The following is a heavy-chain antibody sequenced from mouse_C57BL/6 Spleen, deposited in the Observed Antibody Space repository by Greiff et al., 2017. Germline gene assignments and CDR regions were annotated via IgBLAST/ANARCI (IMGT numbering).Heavy chain of an antibody. Sequence: VKLVESGAELARPGASVKLSCKASGYTFTSYGISWVKQRTGQGLEWIGEIYPRSGNTYYNEKFKGKATLTADKSSSTAYMELRSLTSEDSAVYFCASGNYDYDGRDFDYWGQGTTLTVSS. J-gene: IGHJ2*01. V-gene: IGHV1-81*01. CDR3: ASGNYDYDGRDFDY. CDR1: GYTFTSYG. D-gene: IGHD2-4*01. CDR2: IYPRSGNT.